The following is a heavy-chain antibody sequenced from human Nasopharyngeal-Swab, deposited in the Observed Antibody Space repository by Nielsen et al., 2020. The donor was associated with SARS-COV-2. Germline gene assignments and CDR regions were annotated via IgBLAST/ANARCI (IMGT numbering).Heavy chain of an antibody. CDR3: AKDLPKQQLAQYYYYGMDV. Sequence: VCHAPGRGLGWVSAISGSGGSTYYADSVKGRFTISRDNSKNTLYLQMNSLRAEDTAVYYCAKDLPKQQLAQYYYYGMDVWGQGTTVTVSS. CDR2: ISGSGGST. D-gene: IGHD6-13*01. J-gene: IGHJ6*02. V-gene: IGHV3-23*01.